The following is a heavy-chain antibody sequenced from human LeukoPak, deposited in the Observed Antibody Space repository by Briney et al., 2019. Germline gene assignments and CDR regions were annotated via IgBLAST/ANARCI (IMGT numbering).Heavy chain of an antibody. Sequence: SQTLSLTCTVSGGSISSGDYYWSWIRQPPGKGLEWIGNMYYSGNTYYNPSLKSRVTISVDTSRTQFSLRLSSVTAADTAVYYCARLSYNSGWYIDYWGQGTLVTVSS. D-gene: IGHD6-19*01. CDR1: GGSISSGDYY. V-gene: IGHV4-39*01. CDR3: ARLSYNSGWYIDY. CDR2: MYYSGNT. J-gene: IGHJ4*02.